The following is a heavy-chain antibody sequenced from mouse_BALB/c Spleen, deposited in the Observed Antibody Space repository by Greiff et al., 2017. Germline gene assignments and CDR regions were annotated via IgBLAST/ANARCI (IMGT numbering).Heavy chain of an antibody. Sequence: VKLMESGPGLVAPSQSLSITCTVSGFSLTSYGVHWVRQPPGKGLEWLGVIWAGGSTNYNSALMSRLSISKDNSKSQVFLKMNSLQTDDTAMYYCARDQEGGAMDYWGQGTSVTVSS. CDR3: ARDQEGGAMDY. CDR2: IWAGGST. V-gene: IGHV2-9*02. CDR1: GFSLTSYG. J-gene: IGHJ4*01.